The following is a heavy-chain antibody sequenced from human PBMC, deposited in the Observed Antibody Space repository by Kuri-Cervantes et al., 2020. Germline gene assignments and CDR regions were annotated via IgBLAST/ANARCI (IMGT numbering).Heavy chain of an antibody. CDR3: ARTAQVSTWFGELRGDWFDP. CDR1: GYTFTSYD. Sequence: PSVKVSCKASGYTFTSYDINWVRQAPGQGLEWMGWINPNSGGTNYAQKFQGRVTMTRDTSISTAYMELSRLRSDDTAVYYCARTAQVSTWFGELRGDWFDPWGQGTLVTVSS. J-gene: IGHJ5*02. V-gene: IGHV1-2*02. D-gene: IGHD3-10*01. CDR2: INPNSGGT.